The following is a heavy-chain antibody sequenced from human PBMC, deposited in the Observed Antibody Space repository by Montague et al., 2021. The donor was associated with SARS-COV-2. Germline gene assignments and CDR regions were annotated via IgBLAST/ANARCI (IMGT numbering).Heavy chain of an antibody. CDR2: ISYDGSNK. Sequence: SLRLSCAASGFTFSSYAMHWVRQAPGKGLEWVAVISYDGSNKYYADSVKGRFTISRDNSKNTLYLQMNGLRAEDTAVYYCATPRGQLWFGDWAGLDYWGQGTLVTVSS. V-gene: IGHV3-30-3*01. CDR1: GFTFSSYA. D-gene: IGHD3-10*01. J-gene: IGHJ4*02. CDR3: ATPRGQLWFGDWAGLDY.